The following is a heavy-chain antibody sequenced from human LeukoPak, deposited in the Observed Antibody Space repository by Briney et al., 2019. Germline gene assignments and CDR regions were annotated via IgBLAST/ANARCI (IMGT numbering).Heavy chain of an antibody. V-gene: IGHV4-4*07. CDR1: GGSISSYY. D-gene: IGHD3-10*01. CDR3: ARQPRLWFGELQFDY. Sequence: SETLSLTCTVSGGSISSYYWSWIRQPAGKGLEWIGRIYTSGSTNYNPSLKSRVTMSVDTSKNQFSLKLSSVTAADTAVYYCARQPRLWFGELQFDYWGQGTLVTVSS. J-gene: IGHJ4*02. CDR2: IYTSGST.